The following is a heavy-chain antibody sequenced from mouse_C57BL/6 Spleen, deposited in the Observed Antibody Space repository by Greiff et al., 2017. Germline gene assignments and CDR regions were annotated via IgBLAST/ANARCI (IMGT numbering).Heavy chain of an antibody. J-gene: IGHJ3*01. V-gene: IGHV14-1*01. CDR1: GFNIKDYY. CDR3: TPIYYGYDSWFAY. D-gene: IGHD2-2*01. CDR2: IDPEDGDT. Sequence: EVQLQQSGAELVRPGASVKLSCTASGFNIKDYYMHWVKQRPEQGLQWIGRIDPEDGDTEYAPKFQGKATMTADTSSNTAYLQLSSLTSEDTAVYYCTPIYYGYDSWFAYWGQGPLVTVSA.